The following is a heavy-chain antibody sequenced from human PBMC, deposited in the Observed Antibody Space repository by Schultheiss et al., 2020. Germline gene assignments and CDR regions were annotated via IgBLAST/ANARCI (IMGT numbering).Heavy chain of an antibody. CDR1: GYSFTSYW. CDR3: ARGENWGSTFNY. V-gene: IGHV5-51*01. J-gene: IGHJ4*02. D-gene: IGHD7-27*01. Sequence: GGSLRLSCKGFGYSFTSYWISWVRQMPGKGLECMGVIFPDDSDTRYSPSFQGQVTISVDKSISTAYLQWSSLKASDTAMYYCARGENWGSTFNYWGQGTLVTVSS. CDR2: IFPDDSDT.